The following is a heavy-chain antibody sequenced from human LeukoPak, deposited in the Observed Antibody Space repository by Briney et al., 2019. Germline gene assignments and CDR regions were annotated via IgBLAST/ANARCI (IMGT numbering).Heavy chain of an antibody. Sequence: SETLSLTCAVYGGSFSGYYWSWIRQPPGKGLEWIGEINQSGSTNYNPSLKSRVTISVDTSKNQFSLKLSSVTAADTAVYYCARGYSYVFDWGQGTLVPVSS. CDR1: GGSFSGYY. V-gene: IGHV4-34*01. CDR3: ARGYSYVFD. CDR2: INQSGST. J-gene: IGHJ4*02. D-gene: IGHD5-18*01.